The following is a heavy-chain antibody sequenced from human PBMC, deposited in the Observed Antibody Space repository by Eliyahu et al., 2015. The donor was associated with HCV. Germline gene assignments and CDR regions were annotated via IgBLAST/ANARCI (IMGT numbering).Heavy chain of an antibody. CDR1: XFTFSSYS. V-gene: IGHV3-48*02. J-gene: IGHJ3*02. D-gene: IGHD5-18*01. CDR3: ARDQAYSYGPFDI. CDR2: ISSSSSTI. Sequence: EVQLVESGGGLVQPXGSLRLSCAAXXFTFSSYSMNWVRQAPGKGLEWVSYISSSSSTIYYADSVKGRFTISRDNAKNSLYLQMNSLRDEDTAVYYCARDQAYSYGPFDIWGQGTMVTVSS.